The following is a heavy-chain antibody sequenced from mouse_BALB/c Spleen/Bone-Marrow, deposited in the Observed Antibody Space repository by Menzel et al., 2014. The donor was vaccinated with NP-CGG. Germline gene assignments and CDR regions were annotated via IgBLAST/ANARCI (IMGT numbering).Heavy chain of an antibody. D-gene: IGHD1-2*01. CDR2: ISSGGGST. Sequence: EVKLVESGGGLVKPGGSPKLSCAASGFGFSSSDMSWVRQTPEKRLEWVAYISSGGGSTYYPDTVKGRFTISRDNAKNTLYLQMSSLKSEDTAMYYCATHYYGRFDYWGQGTTLTVSS. V-gene: IGHV5-12-1*01. CDR3: ATHYYGRFDY. CDR1: GFGFSSSD. J-gene: IGHJ2*01.